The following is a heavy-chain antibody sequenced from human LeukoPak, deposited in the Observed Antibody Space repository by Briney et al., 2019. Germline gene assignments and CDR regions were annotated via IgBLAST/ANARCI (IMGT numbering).Heavy chain of an antibody. D-gene: IGHD4-17*01. V-gene: IGHV4-59*08. CDR1: SGTISWYY. CDR3: ARLGDYGDVDY. Sequence: PSETLSLTCCGSSGTISWYYWSWLRQPPGLGLEWIGYIFYSGSTSYNPSLKSRVTISVDTSKNQFSLKLSSVTAADTAVYYCARLGDYGDVDYWGQGTLVTVSS. J-gene: IGHJ4*02. CDR2: IFYSGST.